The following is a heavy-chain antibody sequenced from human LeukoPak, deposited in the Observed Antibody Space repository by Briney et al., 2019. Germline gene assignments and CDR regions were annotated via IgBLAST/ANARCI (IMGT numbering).Heavy chain of an antibody. J-gene: IGHJ4*02. CDR1: GYTFSSYE. D-gene: IGHD3-10*01. V-gene: IGHV3-48*03. CDR3: VREGGFTMLRGVINY. Sequence: AGGSLRLSCAASGYTFSSYEMNWVRQAPGKGLEWVSYISSSGFTTYYADSMKGRFTISRDNAKNSLFLQMNSLRAEDTAVYYCVREGGFTMLRGVINYWGQGTLVTVSS. CDR2: ISSSGFTT.